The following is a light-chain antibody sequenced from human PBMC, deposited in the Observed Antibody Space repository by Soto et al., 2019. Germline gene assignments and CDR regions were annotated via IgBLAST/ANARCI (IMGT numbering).Light chain of an antibody. Sequence: AIRMTQSPSSFSASTGDRVTITCRASQSISSYLAWYQQKPGKAPKLLIYAASNRATGIPARFSGSGSGTDFTLAISSLEPEDFAVYYCQQRTNWPVTFGQGTRLEI. CDR3: QQRTNWPVT. J-gene: IGKJ5*01. CDR1: QSISSY. CDR2: AAS. V-gene: IGKV1-8*01.